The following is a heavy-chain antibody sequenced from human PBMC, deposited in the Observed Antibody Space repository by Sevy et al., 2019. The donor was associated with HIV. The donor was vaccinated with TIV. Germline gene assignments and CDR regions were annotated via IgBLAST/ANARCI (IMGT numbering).Heavy chain of an antibody. Sequence: ASVKVSCKVSGYTLTELSMHWVRQAPGKGLEWMGGFDPEDGETIYAQKFQGGVTMTEDTSTDTAYMELSSLRSEDTAVYYCATDHVLLWFGEFRYWGQGTLVTVSS. CDR1: GYTLTELS. CDR2: FDPEDGET. D-gene: IGHD3-10*01. V-gene: IGHV1-24*01. J-gene: IGHJ4*02. CDR3: ATDHVLLWFGEFRY.